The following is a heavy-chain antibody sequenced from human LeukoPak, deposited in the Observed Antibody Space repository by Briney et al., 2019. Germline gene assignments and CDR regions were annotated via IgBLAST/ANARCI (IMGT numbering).Heavy chain of an antibody. CDR3: ARGYYYDSSGYIPRNWFDP. J-gene: IGHJ5*02. CDR2: IYYSGST. D-gene: IGHD3-22*01. V-gene: IGHV4-59*01. CDR1: GGSISSYY. Sequence: KASETLSLTCTVSGGSISSYYWSWTRQPPGKGLEWIGYIYYSGSTNYNPSLKSRVTISVDTSKNRFSLKLSSVTAADTAVYYCARGYYYDSSGYIPRNWFDPWGQGTLVTVSS.